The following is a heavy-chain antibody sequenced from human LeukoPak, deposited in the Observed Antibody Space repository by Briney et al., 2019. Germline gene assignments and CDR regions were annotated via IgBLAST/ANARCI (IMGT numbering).Heavy chain of an antibody. CDR3: ARDGYYYDSSGYYEKMYYFDY. CDR2: IYTSGST. J-gene: IGHJ4*02. CDR1: GGSISSYY. V-gene: IGHV4-4*07. D-gene: IGHD3-22*01. Sequence: TSETLSLTCTVSGGSISSYYWSWIRQPAGKGLEWIGRIYTSGSTNYNPSLKSRVTMSVDTSKNQFSLKLSSVTAADTAVYYCARDGYYYDSSGYYEKMYYFDYWGQGTLVTVSS.